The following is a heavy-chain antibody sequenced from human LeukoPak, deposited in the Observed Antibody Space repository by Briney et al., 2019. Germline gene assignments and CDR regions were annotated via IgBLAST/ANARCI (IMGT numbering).Heavy chain of an antibody. V-gene: IGHV3-23*01. CDR1: GFTFSSYA. CDR2: ISGSGDNT. J-gene: IGHJ4*02. Sequence: PGGSLRLSCAASGFTFSSYAMSWVRQAPGKGLEWVSGISGSGDNTYYADSVKGRFTISRDNSKNTLDVQVNSLGTEDTAAYYCAKGSYYDSSGSFYFDYWGQGTLVTVSS. D-gene: IGHD3-22*01. CDR3: AKGSYYDSSGSFYFDY.